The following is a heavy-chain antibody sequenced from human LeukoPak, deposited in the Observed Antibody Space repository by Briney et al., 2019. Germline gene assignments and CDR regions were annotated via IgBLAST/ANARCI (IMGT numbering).Heavy chain of an antibody. Sequence: PGGSLRLSCAASGFTFSSFSTSWIRQAPGRGLEWVSSISSGGDSYIYYADSVEGRFTISRDNAKDSLYLQMNSLRAEDTAVYYCARGYSTSWYHFWYFDLWGRGTLVTVSS. CDR1: GFTFSSFS. CDR3: ARGYSTSWYHFWYFDL. CDR2: ISSGGDSYI. D-gene: IGHD6-13*01. J-gene: IGHJ2*01. V-gene: IGHV3-21*01.